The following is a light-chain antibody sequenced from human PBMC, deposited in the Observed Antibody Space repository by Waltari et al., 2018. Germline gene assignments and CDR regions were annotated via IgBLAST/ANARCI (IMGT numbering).Light chain of an antibody. Sequence: EIVMTQSPATLSVSPGERATLSCRASQNIRSKLAWYQQKPGQAPRLHIYDASTRATGIPARFSGSGSGTEFTLTISSLQSEDLAVYYCQQYNDWPPVTFGGGTKVEIK. V-gene: IGKV3-15*01. CDR2: DAS. CDR1: QNIRSK. J-gene: IGKJ4*01. CDR3: QQYNDWPPVT.